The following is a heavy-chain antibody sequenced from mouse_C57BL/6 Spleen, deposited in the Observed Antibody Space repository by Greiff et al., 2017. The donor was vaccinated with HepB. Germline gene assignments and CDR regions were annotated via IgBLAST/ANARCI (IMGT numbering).Heavy chain of an antibody. CDR3: ATITTVDY. V-gene: IGHV1-81*01. D-gene: IGHD1-1*01. Sequence: QVHVKQSGAELARPGASVKLSCTASGYTFTSYGISWVQQRPGQGLEWIGEIYTRSGNTYYTETFKGKATLTADKSSSTAYMELRSLTSEDSAVYFCATITTVDYWGQGTTLTVSS. J-gene: IGHJ2*01. CDR2: IYTRSGNT. CDR1: GYTFTSYG.